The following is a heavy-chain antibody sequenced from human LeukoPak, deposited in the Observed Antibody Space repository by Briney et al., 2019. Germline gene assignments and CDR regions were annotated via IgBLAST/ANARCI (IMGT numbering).Heavy chain of an antibody. V-gene: IGHV3-23*01. D-gene: IGHD5-18*01. CDR2: ISGSGGST. Sequence: GGSLRLSCAASGFTFSSYAMSWVRQAPGKGLEWVSAISGSGGSTYYADSVKGRFTISRDNSKNTLYLQMNSLRAEDTAVYYCAKNETGIQLWANPFDYWGQGTLVTVSS. CDR1: GFTFSSYA. CDR3: AKNETGIQLWANPFDY. J-gene: IGHJ4*01.